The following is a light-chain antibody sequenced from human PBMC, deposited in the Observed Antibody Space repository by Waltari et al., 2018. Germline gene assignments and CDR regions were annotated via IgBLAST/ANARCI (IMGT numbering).Light chain of an antibody. CDR3: SSYSSSTTPLI. Sequence: QSALTQPASVSGSPGQSITISCIGTSSDVGVYNYAHWYQQHPGKPPKLMIYDVINRPSGVSSRFSGSKSGNTASLTISGLQAEDEADYYCSSYSSSTTPLIFGGGTKLTVL. CDR2: DVI. CDR1: SSDVGVYNY. V-gene: IGLV2-14*03. J-gene: IGLJ2*01.